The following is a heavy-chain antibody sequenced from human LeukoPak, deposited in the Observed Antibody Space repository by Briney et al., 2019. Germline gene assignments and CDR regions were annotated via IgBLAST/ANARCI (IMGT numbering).Heavy chain of an antibody. CDR3: AREAQYYYDSSGYPNNWFDP. V-gene: IGHV1-18*01. CDR2: ISGYNGNT. D-gene: IGHD3-22*01. Sequence: GSVKVSCKASGYTFTNYGISWVRQAPGQGLEWMGWISGYNGNTHYAQKFQDRVTMTTDTSTSTAYMELRSLRPDDTAVYYCAREAQYYYDSSGYPNNWFDPWGQGTLVTVSS. J-gene: IGHJ5*02. CDR1: GYTFTNYG.